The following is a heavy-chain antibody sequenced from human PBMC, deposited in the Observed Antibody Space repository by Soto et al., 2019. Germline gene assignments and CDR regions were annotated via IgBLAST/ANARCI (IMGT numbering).Heavy chain of an antibody. Sequence: QVLLVQSGAEVKKPGSSVKVSCKVSGGSFSTYTLTWVRQAPGQGLEWMGGIIPMFGIINYAQKFQGRVTIHADRSTNTAYMELISLRSDDTAVYYCAILTPITGVYWGQGAQVTVSS. CDR3: AILTPITGVY. D-gene: IGHD5-12*01. V-gene: IGHV1-69*17. CDR1: GGSFSTYT. CDR2: IIPMFGII. J-gene: IGHJ4*02.